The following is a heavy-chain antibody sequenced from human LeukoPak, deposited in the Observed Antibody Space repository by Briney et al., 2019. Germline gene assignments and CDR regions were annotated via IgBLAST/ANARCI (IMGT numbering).Heavy chain of an antibody. V-gene: IGHV1-18*01. CDR2: ISAYNGNT. D-gene: IGHD1-26*01. CDR3: ARVARSEWELLLLDY. CDR1: GYTFTSYG. Sequence: ASVKVSCKASGYTFTSYGISWVRQAPGQGLEWMGWISAYNGNTNYAQKLQGRVTMTTDTSTSTAYMELRSLRSDDTAVYYCARVARSEWELLLLDYWAREPWSPSPQ. J-gene: IGHJ4*02.